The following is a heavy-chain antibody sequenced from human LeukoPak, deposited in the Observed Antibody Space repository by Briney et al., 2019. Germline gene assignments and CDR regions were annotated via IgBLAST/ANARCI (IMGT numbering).Heavy chain of an antibody. V-gene: IGHV4-59*01. CDR2: IYYSGST. CDR1: GGSISSYY. Sequence: SETLSLTCTVSGGSISSYYWSWIRQPPGKGLEWIGYIYYSGSTNYNPSLKSRVTISVDTSKNQFSLKLSSVTAADTAVYYCASSHAVVMATSNFDYWGQGTLVTVSS. D-gene: IGHD5-24*01. CDR3: ASSHAVVMATSNFDY. J-gene: IGHJ4*02.